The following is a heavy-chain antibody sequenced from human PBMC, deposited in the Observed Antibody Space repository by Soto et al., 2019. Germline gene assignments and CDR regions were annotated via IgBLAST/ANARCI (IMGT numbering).Heavy chain of an antibody. CDR2: INPNGGST. Sequence: QVQLVQSGAEVKRPGASVKVSCKASGYTFTTYYMHWVRQAPGQGLEWLGIINPNGGSTTYAQKSQGRVTMTRDTSTSTVYLELSSLRSEDTAVYYCARAGYCSGGTCFHGNCDYWGQGTLVTVSA. J-gene: IGHJ4*02. CDR1: GYTFTTYY. V-gene: IGHV1-46*01. D-gene: IGHD2-15*01. CDR3: ARAGYCSGGTCFHGNCDY.